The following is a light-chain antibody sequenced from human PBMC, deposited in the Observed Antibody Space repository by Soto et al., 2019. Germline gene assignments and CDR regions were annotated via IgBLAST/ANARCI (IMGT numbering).Light chain of an antibody. V-gene: IGKV1-39*01. CDR3: QQSYSTPRT. Sequence: DIQMTQSPSSLSASVGDRVTITCRASQTISSHLNWYQQKPGKAPRLLIYGASSFQSGVPSRFSGSGSGTEFSLTTSSLQPEDFATYYCQQSYSTPRTFDQGTKVEVK. CDR1: QTISSH. J-gene: IGKJ1*01. CDR2: GAS.